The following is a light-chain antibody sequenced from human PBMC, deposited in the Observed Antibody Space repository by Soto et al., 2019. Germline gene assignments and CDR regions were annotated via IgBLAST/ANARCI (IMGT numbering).Light chain of an antibody. CDR2: RNS. CDR1: ASTIGRNY. Sequence: QSVLTQSPSASGTPGQRVTISCSGGASTIGRNYVYWYQQLPGTAPKLLIYRNSQRPSGVPDRFSGSKSGTSASLAISGLRSEDEADYYCAEWDDNLSGLYVFGAGNKVTVL. V-gene: IGLV1-47*01. CDR3: AEWDDNLSGLYV. J-gene: IGLJ1*01.